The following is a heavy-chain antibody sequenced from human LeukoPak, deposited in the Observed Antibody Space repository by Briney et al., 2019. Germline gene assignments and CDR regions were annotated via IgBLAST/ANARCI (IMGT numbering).Heavy chain of an antibody. CDR2: IYYSGST. Sequence: SQTLSLTCTVSGGSISSGDYHWSWIRQPPGKGLEWIGYIYYSGSTYYNPSLKSRVTISVDTSKNQFSLKLSSVTAADTAVYYCARRITYYYDSSGYYYEAFDIWGQGTMVTVSS. D-gene: IGHD3-22*01. J-gene: IGHJ3*02. CDR3: ARRITYYYDSSGYYYEAFDI. V-gene: IGHV4-30-4*01. CDR1: GGSISSGDYH.